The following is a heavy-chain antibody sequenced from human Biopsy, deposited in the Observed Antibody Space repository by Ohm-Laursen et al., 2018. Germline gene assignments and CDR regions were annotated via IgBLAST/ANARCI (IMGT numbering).Heavy chain of an antibody. J-gene: IGHJ5*02. CDR3: ARHPTGFWFDP. CDR2: IYNSETT. Sequence: GTLSLTCTVSGDSISTSTTYYWAWLRQPPGKALEWIGSIYNSETTFYNPTIKIRVAISVDTSTNQFSLKVSSVTAADTALYYCARHPTGFWFDPWGHGTLVTVSS. V-gene: IGHV4-39*01. CDR1: GDSISTSTTYY.